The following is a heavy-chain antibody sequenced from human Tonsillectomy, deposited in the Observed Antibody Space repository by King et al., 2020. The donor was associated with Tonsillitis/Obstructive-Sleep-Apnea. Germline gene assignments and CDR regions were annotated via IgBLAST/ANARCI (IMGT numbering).Heavy chain of an antibody. Sequence: VQLVESGSEVKKPGESLRISCKGSGYSFTSYWISWVRQMPGKGLEWMGRIDPNDSYISYSPSFQGHVTISTDKSIGTAYLQWRSLKASDTAMYYCARLSCSGTNCYYYYGMDVWGQGTTVTVSS. CDR3: ARLSCSGTNCYYYYGMDV. V-gene: IGHV5-10-1*03. J-gene: IGHJ6*02. CDR2: IDPNDSYI. D-gene: IGHD2-2*01. CDR1: GYSFTSYW.